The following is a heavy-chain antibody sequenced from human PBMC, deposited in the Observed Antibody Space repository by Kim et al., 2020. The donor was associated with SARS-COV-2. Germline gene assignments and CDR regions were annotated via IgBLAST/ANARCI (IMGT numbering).Heavy chain of an antibody. CDR3: ARDLLDV. J-gene: IGHJ6*02. CDR2: IYYSGST. Sequence: SETLSLTCTVSGGSISSYYWSWIRQPPGKGLEWIGYIYYSGSTNYNPSLKSRVTISVDTSKNQFSLKLSSVTAADTAVYYCARDLLDVWGQGTTVTVSS. V-gene: IGHV4-59*13. CDR1: GGSISSYY.